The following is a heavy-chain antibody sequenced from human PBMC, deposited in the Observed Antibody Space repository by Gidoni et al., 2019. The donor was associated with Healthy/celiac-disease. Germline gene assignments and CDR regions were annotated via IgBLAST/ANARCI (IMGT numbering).Heavy chain of an antibody. J-gene: IGHJ4*02. V-gene: IGHV4-39*01. D-gene: IGHD3-22*01. CDR3: ARRPPRFLYYDSSGGGEFDY. CDR1: GGSISSSSYY. Sequence: QLQLQESGPGLVKPSETLSLTCTVSGGSISSSSYYWGWIRQPPGKGLEWIGSIYYSGSTYYNPSLKSRVTISVDTSKNQFSLKLSSVTAADTAVYYCARRPPRFLYYDSSGGGEFDYWGQGTLVTVSS. CDR2: IYYSGST.